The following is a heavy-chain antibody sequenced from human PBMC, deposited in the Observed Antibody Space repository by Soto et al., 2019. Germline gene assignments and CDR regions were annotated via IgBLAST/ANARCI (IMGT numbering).Heavy chain of an antibody. J-gene: IGHJ6*02. CDR2: INPSGGST. V-gene: IGHV1-46*01. Sequence: ASVKVSSKASGYTFTSYYMHWVRQAPGQGLEWMGIINPSGGSTSYAQKFQGRVTMTRDTSTSTVYMELSSLRSEDTAVYYCARESRYCSSTSCDPYYGMDVWGQGTTVTVSS. D-gene: IGHD2-2*01. CDR1: GYTFTSYY. CDR3: ARESRYCSSTSCDPYYGMDV.